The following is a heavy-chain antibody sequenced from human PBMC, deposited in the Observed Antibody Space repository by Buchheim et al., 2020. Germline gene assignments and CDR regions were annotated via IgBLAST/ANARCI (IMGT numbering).Heavy chain of an antibody. CDR2: IIPILGIA. V-gene: IGHV1-69*02. D-gene: IGHD5-24*01. CDR3: ATRIAEMATTGGVDAFDI. Sequence: QVQLVQSGAEVKKPGSSVKVSCKASGGTFSSYTISWVRQAPGQGLEWMGRIIPILGIANYAQKFQGRVTITADKSTSTAYLELSSLRSEDTAVYYCATRIAEMATTGGVDAFDIWGQGT. CDR1: GGTFSSYT. J-gene: IGHJ3*02.